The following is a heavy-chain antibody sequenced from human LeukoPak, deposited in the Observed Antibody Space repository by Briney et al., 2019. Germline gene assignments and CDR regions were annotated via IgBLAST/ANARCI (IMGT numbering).Heavy chain of an antibody. D-gene: IGHD1-26*01. CDR2: IKSDGSST. CDR1: GFTFSRYW. Sequence: PGGSLRLSCAASGFTFSRYWMHWVRQAPGKGLEWVSCIKSDGSSTSTADSAKGRFTISRDNAKNTVYLQMNSLRAEDTAVYYCVRDNRSYNFDYWGQGTLVTVSS. CDR3: VRDNRSYNFDY. J-gene: IGHJ4*02. V-gene: IGHV3-74*01.